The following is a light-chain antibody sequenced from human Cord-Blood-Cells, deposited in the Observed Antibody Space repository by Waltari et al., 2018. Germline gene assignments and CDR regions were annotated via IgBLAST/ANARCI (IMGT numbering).Light chain of an antibody. CDR1: ESVSSN. V-gene: IGKV3-15*01. J-gene: IGKJ2*01. Sequence: EIVLTQSPATLSVPPGESATLSCRASESVSSNLAWYQQKPGQAPGLLIYGASTRATGIRARLSGSGSGTEFTLTISSLQSEDFAVDDCQQYNNWPYTFGQGTKLEIK. CDR3: QQYNNWPYT. CDR2: GAS.